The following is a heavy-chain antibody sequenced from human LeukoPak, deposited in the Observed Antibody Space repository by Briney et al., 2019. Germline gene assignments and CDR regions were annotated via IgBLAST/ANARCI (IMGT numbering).Heavy chain of an antibody. D-gene: IGHD6-19*01. J-gene: IGHJ5*02. CDR1: GGSFSGYY. CDR3: ARGGYNSGWYVGYNWFDP. Sequence: NPSETLSLTCAVYGGSFSGYYWSWIRQPPGKGLEWIGEINHSGSTNYNPSLKSRVTISVDTSKNQFSLKLSSVTAADTAVYYCARGGYNSGWYVGYNWFDPWGQGTLVTVSS. V-gene: IGHV4-34*01. CDR2: INHSGST.